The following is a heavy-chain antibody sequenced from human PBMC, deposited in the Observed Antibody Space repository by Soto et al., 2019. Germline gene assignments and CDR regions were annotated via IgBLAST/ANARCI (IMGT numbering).Heavy chain of an antibody. CDR3: ARGAFSGYGQYYYYYGMDV. V-gene: IGHV3-13*01. J-gene: IGHJ6*02. D-gene: IGHD5-12*01. CDR1: GFTFSSYD. Sequence: GGALRLSCAASGFTFSSYDMHWVRQATGKGLEWVSAIGTAGDTYYPGSVKGRFTISRENAKNSLYLQMNSLRAGDTAVYYCARGAFSGYGQYYYYYGMDVWGQVTTVTVSS. CDR2: IGTAGDT.